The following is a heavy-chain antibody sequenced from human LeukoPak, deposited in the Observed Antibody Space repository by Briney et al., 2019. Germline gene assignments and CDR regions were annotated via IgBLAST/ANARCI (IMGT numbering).Heavy chain of an antibody. D-gene: IGHD4-17*01. CDR1: GFTFSSYA. V-gene: IGHV3-23*01. J-gene: IGHJ4*02. Sequence: PGGSLRLSCAASGFTFSSYAMSWVRQAPGKGLEWVSAISGSGGSAYYADSVKGRFTISRDNSKNTLYLQMNSLRAEDTAVYYCAKTSGPNIGGDERDGDYEYWGQGTLVTVSS. CDR2: ISGSGGSA. CDR3: AKTSGPNIGGDERDGDYEY.